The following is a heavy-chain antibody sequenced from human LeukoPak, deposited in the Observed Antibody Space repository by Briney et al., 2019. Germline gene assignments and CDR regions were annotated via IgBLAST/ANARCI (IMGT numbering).Heavy chain of an antibody. J-gene: IGHJ4*02. Sequence: TGGSLRLSCAASGFTFYDYGMSWVRQAPGKGVEWVSGINWNGGSTGYADSVKGRFTISRDNAKNSLYLQMNSLRAEDTALYYCAREGYKGDYFDYWGQGTLVTVSS. D-gene: IGHD1-14*01. CDR3: AREGYKGDYFDY. CDR1: GFTFYDYG. CDR2: INWNGGST. V-gene: IGHV3-20*04.